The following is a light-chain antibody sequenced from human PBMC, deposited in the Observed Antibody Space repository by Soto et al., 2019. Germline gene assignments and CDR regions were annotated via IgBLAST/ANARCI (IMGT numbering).Light chain of an antibody. CDR3: LQHNSYHPWT. CDR1: QSVSSN. J-gene: IGKJ1*01. Sequence: DIVLTKSPVTLSLSPGDRATLSCSSSQSVSSNLAWYQQKPGQAPRLLIYAASSLQSGVPSRFSGSGSGTEFTLTISSLQPEDFATYYCLQHNSYHPWTFGQGTMVDI. V-gene: IGKV3-15*01. CDR2: AAS.